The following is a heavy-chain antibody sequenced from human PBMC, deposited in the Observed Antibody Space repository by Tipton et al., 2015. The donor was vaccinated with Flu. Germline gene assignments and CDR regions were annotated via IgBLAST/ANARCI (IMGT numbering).Heavy chain of an antibody. Sequence: GSLRLSCAASGFTFRTYTMNWVRQAPGKGLEWVSSISGGSNNIYYADSVRGRFTISRDNADNSLFLHMNSLRADDTAVYYCARDLVPAAPFDYWGRGTLVTGS. D-gene: IGHD2-2*01. CDR2: ISGGSNNI. J-gene: IGHJ4*02. V-gene: IGHV3-21*01. CDR3: ARDLVPAAPFDY. CDR1: GFTFRTYT.